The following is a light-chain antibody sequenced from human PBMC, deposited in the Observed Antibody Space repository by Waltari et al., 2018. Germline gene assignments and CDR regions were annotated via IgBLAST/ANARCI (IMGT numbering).Light chain of an antibody. Sequence: QSVLTQPPSVSGTPGQRVTISCSGSTSNLGAGHDVHWYQHLPGTAPKRLIYGNNKRPSGCPNRFSGSKSGTSASLAITGLQADEEADYFCQSFDNMLSGGVVFGGGTKLAVL. V-gene: IGLV1-40*01. CDR3: QSFDNMLSGGVV. CDR1: TSNLGAGHD. CDR2: GNN. J-gene: IGLJ2*01.